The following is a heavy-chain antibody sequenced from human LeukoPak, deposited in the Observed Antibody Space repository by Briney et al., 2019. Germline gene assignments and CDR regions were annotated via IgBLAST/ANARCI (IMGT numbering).Heavy chain of an antibody. Sequence: GGSLRLSCAASGFTFSVYGMNWVRQAPGKGLEWISYIGSSNSSIYYVDSVKGRFTISRDNAKNSLYLQMNSLRAEDTAVYYCARSIRGLIAAAGTSFDYWGQGTLVTVSS. CDR3: ARSIRGLIAAAGTSFDY. CDR1: GFTFSVYG. CDR2: IGSSNSSI. J-gene: IGHJ4*02. D-gene: IGHD6-13*01. V-gene: IGHV3-48*01.